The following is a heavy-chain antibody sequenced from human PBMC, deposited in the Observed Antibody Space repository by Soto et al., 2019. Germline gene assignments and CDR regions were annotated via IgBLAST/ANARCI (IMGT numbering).Heavy chain of an antibody. CDR3: ARHDWNGVDY. J-gene: IGHJ4*02. CDR1: GGSISSSSYF. V-gene: IGHV4-39*01. CDR2: IYYSGST. Sequence: QLQLQESGPGLVKPSETLSLTCTVSGGSISSSSYFWGWIRQPPGKGLEWIGRIYYSGSTYYNPSLKSRVTISVDTSKNQCSLKLSSVTAADTAVYYCARHDWNGVDYWGQGTLVTVSS. D-gene: IGHD1-1*01.